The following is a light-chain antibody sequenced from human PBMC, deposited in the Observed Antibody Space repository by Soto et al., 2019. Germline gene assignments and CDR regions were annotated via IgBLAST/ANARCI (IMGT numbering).Light chain of an antibody. CDR2: GTS. CDR1: QAISSNY. CDR3: QQYVSWT. Sequence: IVLTQSPGTLSVSPGERATLSCRASQAISSNYLSCYQQKPGQAPSLLIYGTSSRGTGIPDRFSGSGSGTDFTLTISRPEADDSAIYYCQQYVSWTFGQGTKVEIK. J-gene: IGKJ1*01. V-gene: IGKV3-20*01.